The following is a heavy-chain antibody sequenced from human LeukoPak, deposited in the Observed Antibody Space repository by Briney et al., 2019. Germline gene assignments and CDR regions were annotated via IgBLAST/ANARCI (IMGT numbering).Heavy chain of an antibody. V-gene: IGHV1-69*01. CDR3: ARTVVPFLGITKKSHFDY. J-gene: IGHJ4*02. D-gene: IGHD3-10*01. CDR2: IIPIFGTA. CDR1: GGTFSSYA. Sequence: SVKVSCKASGGTFSSYAISWVRQAPGQGPEWMGGIIPIFGTANYAQKFQGRVTITADESTSTAYMELSSLRSEDTAVYYCARTVVPFLGITKKSHFDYWGQGTLVTVSS.